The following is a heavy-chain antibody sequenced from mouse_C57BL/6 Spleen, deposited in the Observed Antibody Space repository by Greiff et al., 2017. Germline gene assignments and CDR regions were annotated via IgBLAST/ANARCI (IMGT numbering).Heavy chain of an antibody. Sequence: QVQLQQSGAELVRPGTSVKVSCKASGYAFTNYLIEWVKQRPGQGLEWIGVINPGRGGTNYNEKFKGKATLTADKSSSTAYMQLSSLTSEDCAVYFCARGVDGSSLFAYWGQGTLVTVSA. CDR2: INPGRGGT. V-gene: IGHV1-54*01. D-gene: IGHD1-1*01. CDR3: ARGVDGSSLFAY. J-gene: IGHJ3*01. CDR1: GYAFTNYL.